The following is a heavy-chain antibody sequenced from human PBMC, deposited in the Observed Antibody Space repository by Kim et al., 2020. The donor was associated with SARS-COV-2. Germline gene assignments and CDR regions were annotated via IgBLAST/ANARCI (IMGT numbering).Heavy chain of an antibody. J-gene: IGHJ6*02. CDR3: AIGYDYYGMDV. CDR2: A. V-gene: IGHV1-69*01. Sequence: ANYAQKCQGRVTMTADESTSTAYMELSSLRSEDTAVDYCAIGYDYYGMDVWGQGTTVTVSS.